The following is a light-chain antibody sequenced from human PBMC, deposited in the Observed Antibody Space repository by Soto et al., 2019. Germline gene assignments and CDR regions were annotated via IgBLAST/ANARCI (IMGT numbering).Light chain of an antibody. J-gene: IGLJ2*01. CDR3: QSYDSSLSGSV. Sequence: QSVLTQPPSLSGAPGQRVTISCTGSRSNIGAGYDVHWYQQLPGTAPKLLIYGNNNRPSGIPDRFSGSKSGTSASLAITGLQAEDEADYYCQSYDSSLSGSVFGGGTKLTVL. CDR2: GNN. V-gene: IGLV1-40*01. CDR1: RSNIGAGYD.